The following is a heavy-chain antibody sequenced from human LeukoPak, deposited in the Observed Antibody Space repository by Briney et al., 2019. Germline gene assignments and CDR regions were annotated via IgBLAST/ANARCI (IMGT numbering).Heavy chain of an antibody. J-gene: IGHJ4*02. V-gene: IGHV3-33*01. CDR3: ARADELGYYFDY. CDR1: GFTFSSCG. CDR2: IWYDGSNK. Sequence: GGSLRLSCAASGFTFSSCGMHWVRQAPGKGLEWVAVIWYDGSNKYYADSVKGRFTISRDNSENTLYLQMNSLRAEDTAVYYCARADELGYYFDYWGQGTLVTVSS. D-gene: IGHD3-16*01.